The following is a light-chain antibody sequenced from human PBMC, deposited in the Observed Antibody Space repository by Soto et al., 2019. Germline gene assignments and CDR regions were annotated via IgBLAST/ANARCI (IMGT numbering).Light chain of an antibody. Sequence: SALTQPPYASGSPGQSVTISFTGPSSDVGVYNYVSCYQQHPGKAPKLLIYEVSERPSGVPGRFSGSKSGNTASLTVSGLQAEDEADYYCSSHAGSNNVVFGGGTKVTVL. J-gene: IGLJ2*01. V-gene: IGLV2-8*01. CDR1: SSDVGVYNY. CDR3: SSHAGSNNVV. CDR2: EVS.